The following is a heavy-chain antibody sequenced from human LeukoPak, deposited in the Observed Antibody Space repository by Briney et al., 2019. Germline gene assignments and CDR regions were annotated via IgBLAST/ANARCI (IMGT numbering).Heavy chain of an antibody. CDR3: ARGGPDVEMATTIDY. CDR1: GGSIGGYF. V-gene: IGHV4-59*01. Sequence: SETLSLTCTVSGGSIGGYFWSWVRQSPGKGLEWIAYISYSGSTNYNPSLQSRVTISLDTSKNQFSLRVSSVTAADTAVYYCARGGPDVEMATTIDYWGQGTLVTVSS. CDR2: ISYSGST. J-gene: IGHJ4*02. D-gene: IGHD5-24*01.